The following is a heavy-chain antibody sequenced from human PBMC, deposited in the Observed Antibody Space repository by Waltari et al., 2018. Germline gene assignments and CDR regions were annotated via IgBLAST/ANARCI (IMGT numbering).Heavy chain of an antibody. CDR1: GFTFSSYS. J-gene: IGHJ4*02. CDR3: ARDVNNWNDGVLEGGY. Sequence: EVQLVESGGGLVKPGGSLSLSCAASGFTFSSYSMNWVRRAPGKGLEWVSSISRSCSYIYYADSVKGRFTISRDNAKNSLYLQMNSLRAEDTAVYYCARDVNNWNDGVLEGGYWGQGTLVTVSS. V-gene: IGHV3-21*01. D-gene: IGHD1-20*01. CDR2: ISRSCSYI.